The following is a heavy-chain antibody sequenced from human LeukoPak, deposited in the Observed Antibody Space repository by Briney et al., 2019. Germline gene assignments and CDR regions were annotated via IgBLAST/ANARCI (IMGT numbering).Heavy chain of an antibody. Sequence: GGSLRLSCAASGFTFSSYGMHWVRQAPGKGLEWVAVTSYDGSNKYYADSVKGRFTISRDNSKNTLYLQMNSLRAEDTAVYYCAKDSHVWGSYRYRDFDYWGQGTLVTVSS. V-gene: IGHV3-30*18. CDR2: TSYDGSNK. J-gene: IGHJ4*02. CDR3: AKDSHVWGSYRYRDFDY. D-gene: IGHD3-16*02. CDR1: GFTFSSYG.